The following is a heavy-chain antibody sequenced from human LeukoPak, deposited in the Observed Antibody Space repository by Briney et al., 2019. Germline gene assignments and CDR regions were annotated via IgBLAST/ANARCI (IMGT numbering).Heavy chain of an antibody. CDR1: GGSISTYH. D-gene: IGHD4-17*01. V-gene: IGHV4-59*01. CDR2: ISYSGST. J-gene: IGHJ4*02. Sequence: PSETLSLTCTVSGGSISTYHWSWIRQPPEKGLEWIGYISYSGSTNYNPSLQSRVTISVSTSKNQFSLKLTSVTAADTAVYYCAREPTLTTFGYWGQGTLVTVSS. CDR3: AREPTLTTFGY.